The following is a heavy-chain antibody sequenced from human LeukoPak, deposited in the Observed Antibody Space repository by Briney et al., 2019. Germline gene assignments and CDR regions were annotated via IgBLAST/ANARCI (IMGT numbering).Heavy chain of an antibody. CDR3: ARGGSYLSAFDI. V-gene: IGHV3-30*02. D-gene: IGHD1-26*01. CDR1: GFTFSSYG. J-gene: IGHJ3*02. CDR2: IRYDGRNK. Sequence: SGGSLRLSCGAAGFTFSSYGMHWVRQAPGKGLEWVAFIRYDGRNKYYADSVKGRFTISRDNSKNTLYLQMNSLRAEDTAVYYCARGGSYLSAFDIWGQGTMVTVSS.